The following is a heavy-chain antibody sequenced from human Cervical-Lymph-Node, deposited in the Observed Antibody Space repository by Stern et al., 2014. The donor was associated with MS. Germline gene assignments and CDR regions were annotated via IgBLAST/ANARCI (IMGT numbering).Heavy chain of an antibody. CDR3: ARGRVAGRLAN. CDR1: GESITGYS. CDR2: IGPSGTS. J-gene: IGHJ4*02. D-gene: IGHD6-6*01. V-gene: IGHV4-34*01. Sequence: QVQLQQWGAGLLKPSETLSLTCAVSGESITGYSWNWIRQPPGKGLEWIGEIGPSGTSYHHPSLQSRITLALDTDNNKFSLRLTSVTAADTAVYYCARGRVAGRLANWGQGTLVTVSS.